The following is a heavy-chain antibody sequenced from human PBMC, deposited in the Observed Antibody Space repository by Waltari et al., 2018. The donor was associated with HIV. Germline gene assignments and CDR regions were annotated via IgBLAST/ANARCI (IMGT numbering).Heavy chain of an antibody. J-gene: IGHJ6*02. V-gene: IGHV3-53*01. Sequence: EVQLVESGGGLIEPGGSLRLSCAASGFTISDNYMSWVRQAPGKGLEWVSCIYGGGSTYYADALKGRFTISRDNSKNTRSLHMNSQGAEDTAVYYCARDPRSSGYYGMDVWGQGATVTVSS. CDR2: IYGGGST. D-gene: IGHD1-26*01. CDR1: GFTISDNY. CDR3: ARDPRSSGYYGMDV.